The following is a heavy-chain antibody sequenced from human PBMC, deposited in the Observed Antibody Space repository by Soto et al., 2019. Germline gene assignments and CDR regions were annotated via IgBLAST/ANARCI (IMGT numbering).Heavy chain of an antibody. D-gene: IGHD1-26*01. J-gene: IGHJ6*02. CDR3: AVHLGQNYYRMDV. V-gene: IGHV3-23*01. CDR1: EFTFSNFV. Sequence: EVQLLESGGGWVQPGGSLRLSCAASEFTFSNFVMSWVRQVPGKGLEWVSAITGSGGSAYYADSVKGRFTISRDNSKSTVFLEMSSLGAADTAVYYCAVHLGQNYYRMDVWGQGTTVTVSS. CDR2: ITGSGGSA.